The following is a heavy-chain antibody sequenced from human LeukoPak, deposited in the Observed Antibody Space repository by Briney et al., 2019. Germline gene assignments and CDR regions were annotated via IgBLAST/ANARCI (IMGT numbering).Heavy chain of an antibody. CDR3: ARGGHYDFWSGHYYYYYYGMDV. D-gene: IGHD3-3*01. CDR2: INAGNGNT. CDR1: GYTFTSYA. J-gene: IGHJ6*02. V-gene: IGHV1-3*01. Sequence: ASVKVSCKASGYTFTSYAMHWVRQAPGQRREWMGWINAGNGNTKYSQKFQGRVTITRDTSASTAYMDLRSLRSEDTAVYYCARGGHYDFWSGHYYYYYYGMDVWGQGTTVTVSS.